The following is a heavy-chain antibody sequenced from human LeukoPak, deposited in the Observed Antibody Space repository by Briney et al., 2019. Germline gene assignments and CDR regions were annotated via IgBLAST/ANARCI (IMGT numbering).Heavy chain of an antibody. CDR2: ISGSGGST. Sequence: RGTLRLSCAASGFTFSSYGMSWVREAPGKGLEWVSAISGSGGSTYYADSAKGRFTIPSDNPKNTLNLQMNSRRAEDTGVYYCAKGEFRVGATRFGFWGQGTLVTVSS. CDR3: AKGEFRVGATRFGF. V-gene: IGHV3-23*01. CDR1: GFTFSSYG. D-gene: IGHD1-26*01. J-gene: IGHJ4*02.